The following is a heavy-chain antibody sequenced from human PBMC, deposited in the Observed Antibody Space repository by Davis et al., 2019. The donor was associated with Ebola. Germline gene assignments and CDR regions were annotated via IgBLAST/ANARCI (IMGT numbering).Heavy chain of an antibody. D-gene: IGHD6-19*01. CDR3: ARASGYSSGWHDY. J-gene: IGHJ4*02. CDR2: IWYDGSNK. Sequence: GESLKISCAASGFTFSSYGMHWVRQAPGKGLEWVAVIWYDGSNKYYADSVKGRFTISRGNSKNTLYLQMNSLRAEDTAVYYCARASGYSSGWHDYWGQGTLVTVSS. V-gene: IGHV3-33*01. CDR1: GFTFSSYG.